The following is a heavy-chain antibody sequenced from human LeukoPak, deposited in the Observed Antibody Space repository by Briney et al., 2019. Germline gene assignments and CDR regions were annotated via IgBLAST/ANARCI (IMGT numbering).Heavy chain of an antibody. Sequence: EASVKVSCKASGYTFTSYGISWVRQAPGQGLEWMGWISAYNGNTNYAQKLQGRVTMTTDTSTSTAYMELRSLRSDDTAVYYCARVGQYCGGDCYSDVFDIWGQGTMVTVSS. V-gene: IGHV1-18*01. CDR2: ISAYNGNT. D-gene: IGHD2-21*02. CDR3: ARVGQYCGGDCYSDVFDI. CDR1: GYTFTSYG. J-gene: IGHJ3*02.